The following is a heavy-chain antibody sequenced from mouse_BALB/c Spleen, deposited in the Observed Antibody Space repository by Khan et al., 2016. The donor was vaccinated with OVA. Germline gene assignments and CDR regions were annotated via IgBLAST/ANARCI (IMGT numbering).Heavy chain of an antibody. V-gene: IGHV1S134*01. CDR2: IYPGNGYT. Sequence: VQLKQSGAELGRPGSSVKLSCKTSGFTFTSDGIKWVKQRPGQGLEWIGYIYPGNGYTVYNEKFQGKATLTSDTSSSTAYMQLRSLTSEDSAIYFCAAAYYRNYFDYWGQGTTLTVSS. J-gene: IGHJ2*01. CDR3: AAAYYRNYFDY. D-gene: IGHD2-14*01. CDR1: GFTFTSDG.